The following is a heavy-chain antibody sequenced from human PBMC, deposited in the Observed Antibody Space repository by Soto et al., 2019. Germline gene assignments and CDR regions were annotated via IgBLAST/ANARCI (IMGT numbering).Heavy chain of an antibody. CDR2: VSAGGDNT. CDR3: ALSDEGELLPSFDI. CDR1: GFTFANYA. J-gene: IGHJ3*02. Sequence: PGGSLRLSCTASGFTFANYAMHWVRQAPGKGLEWVSRVSAGGDNTDYADAVKGRFTISRDNSKNTLFLQMTSLRAEDTAVYYCALSDEGELLPSFDIWGQGTMVTVSS. V-gene: IGHV3-23*01. D-gene: IGHD1-26*01.